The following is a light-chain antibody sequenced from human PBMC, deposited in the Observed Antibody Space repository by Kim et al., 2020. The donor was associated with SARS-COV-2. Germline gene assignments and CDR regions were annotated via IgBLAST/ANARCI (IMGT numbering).Light chain of an antibody. CDR3: AAWDDSLSGYV. Sequence: GQRVTISCSGSYSNIGSNNVCWYQQLPGTAPKLLIYTNNQRPSGVPDRFSGSKSGTSASLAISGLRSEDGADYYCAAWDDSLSGYVFGAGTKVTVL. CDR2: TNN. V-gene: IGLV1-47*02. J-gene: IGLJ1*01. CDR1: YSNIGSNN.